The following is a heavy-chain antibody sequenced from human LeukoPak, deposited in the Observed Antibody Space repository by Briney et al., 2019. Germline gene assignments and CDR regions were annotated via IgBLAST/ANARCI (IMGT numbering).Heavy chain of an antibody. CDR2: INHSGST. CDR3: ARGPLSYYGYYSLPQDYYFDY. Sequence: SETLSLTCAVYGGSFSGYYWSWIRQPPGKGLEWIGEINHSGSTNYNPSLKSRVTISVDTSKNQFSLKLSSVTAADTAVYYCARGPLSYYGYYSLPQDYYFDYWGQGTLVTVSS. CDR1: GGSFSGYY. D-gene: IGHD3-22*01. V-gene: IGHV4-34*01. J-gene: IGHJ4*02.